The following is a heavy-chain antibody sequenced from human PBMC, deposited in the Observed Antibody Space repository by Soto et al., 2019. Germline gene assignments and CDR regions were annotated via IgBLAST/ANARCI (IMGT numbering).Heavy chain of an antibody. CDR3: AKDWVGGSNKYYFEY. J-gene: IGHJ4*02. CDR2: ISHHGLKE. V-gene: IGHV3-30*18. D-gene: IGHD1-26*01. Sequence: GGSLRLSCVASGFTFRDYGMHWVRQAPGKGLEWVAGISHHGLKEHYADSVKCRFTISRDNSKKTVYLQLNSLRGDDTAVYYCAKDWVGGSNKYYFEYWGQGTLVTVSS. CDR1: GFTFRDYG.